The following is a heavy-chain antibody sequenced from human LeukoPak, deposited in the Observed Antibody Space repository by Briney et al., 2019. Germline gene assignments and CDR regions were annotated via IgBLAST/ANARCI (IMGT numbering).Heavy chain of an antibody. D-gene: IGHD6-13*01. Sequence: SETLSLTCAVSGYSISSGYYWGWIRQPPGKGLEWIGSIYHSGSTYYNPSLKSRVTISVDTSKNQFSLKLSSATAADTAVYYCASHRRRGAAAEPDYWGQGTLVTVSS. CDR2: IYHSGST. CDR3: ASHRRRGAAAEPDY. J-gene: IGHJ4*02. CDR1: GYSISSGYY. V-gene: IGHV4-38-2*01.